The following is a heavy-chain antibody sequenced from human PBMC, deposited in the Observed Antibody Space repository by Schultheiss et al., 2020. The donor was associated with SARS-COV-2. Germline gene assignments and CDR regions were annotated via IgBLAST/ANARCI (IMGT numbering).Heavy chain of an antibody. Sequence: SETLSLTCAVSGGSISSSNWWSWVRQPPGKGLEWIGEINHSGSTNYNPSLKSRVTISVDTSKNQLSLKLSSVTAADTAVYYCARGSSKSASGAWGQGTLVTVSS. CDR3: ARGSSKSASGA. V-gene: IGHV4-4*02. CDR1: GGSISSSNW. CDR2: INHSGST. J-gene: IGHJ5*02. D-gene: IGHD5/OR15-5a*01.